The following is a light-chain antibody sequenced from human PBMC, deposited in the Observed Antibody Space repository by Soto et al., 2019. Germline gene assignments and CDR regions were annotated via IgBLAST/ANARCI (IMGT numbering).Light chain of an antibody. Sequence: DIQMTQSPSTLSASVGDRVTITCRASQSINKWVAWHQQKPGKVPKVLIYDVSTLESGVPSRFSGSGSGTDFTLTISSLQPDDIAPYYCQQYTSFSPWTFGQGTKVEIK. J-gene: IGKJ1*01. V-gene: IGKV1-5*01. CDR3: QQYTSFSPWT. CDR2: DVS. CDR1: QSINKW.